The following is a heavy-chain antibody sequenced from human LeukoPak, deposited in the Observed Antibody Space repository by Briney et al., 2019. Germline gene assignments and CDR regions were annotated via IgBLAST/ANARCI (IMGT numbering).Heavy chain of an antibody. D-gene: IGHD1-1*01. CDR3: AKEGSNWDVDY. Sequence: PGGSLRLSCAASGFTFSTYAMTWVRQAPWKGLEWVSTISGRGDRTFYGDSVKGRFTVSRDKSRNTLYLQMNSLRAEDTAVYYCAKEGSNWDVDYWGRGTLVTVSS. CDR1: GFTFSTYA. V-gene: IGHV3-23*01. J-gene: IGHJ4*02. CDR2: ISGRGDRT.